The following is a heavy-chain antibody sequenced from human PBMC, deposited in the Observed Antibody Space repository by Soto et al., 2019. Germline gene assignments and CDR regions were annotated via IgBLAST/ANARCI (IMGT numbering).Heavy chain of an antibody. D-gene: IGHD6-13*01. CDR2: IWYDGSNK. J-gene: IGHJ4*02. CDR3: ARDLYSSSWYGYFDY. CDR1: GFTFSSYG. V-gene: IGHV3-33*01. Sequence: GGSLRLSCAASGFTFSSYGVHWVRQAPGKGLEWVAVIWYDGSNKYYADSVKGRFTISRDNSKNTLYLQMNSLRAEDTAVYYCARDLYSSSWYGYFDYWGQGTLVTVSS.